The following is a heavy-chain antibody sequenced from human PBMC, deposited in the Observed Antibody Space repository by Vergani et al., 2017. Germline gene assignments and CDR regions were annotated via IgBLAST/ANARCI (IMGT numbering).Heavy chain of an antibody. Sequence: QVQEVQSGAEVKKPGGSMKVSCQASESTFSDYNIHWVRQAPGQGLQWMGWISPKTGDTDYLQRFQDRVTMTRDASTKTVYLKMTRLTSDDTAIYYCAHSWNFGRRDWFDSWGPGTLVTVSS. V-gene: IGHV1-2*02. CDR3: AHSWNFGRRDWFDS. CDR2: ISPKTGDT. CDR1: ESTFSDYN. D-gene: IGHD1-26*01. J-gene: IGHJ5*01.